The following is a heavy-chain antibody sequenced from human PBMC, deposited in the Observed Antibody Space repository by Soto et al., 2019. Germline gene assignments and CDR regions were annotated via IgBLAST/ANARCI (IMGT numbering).Heavy chain of an antibody. Sequence: PGGSLRLSCAASGFTFSSYAMHWVRQAPGKGLEWVAVISYDGSNKYYADSVKGRFTISRDNSKNTLYLQMNSLRAEDTAVYYCAKDRISDYWGQGTLVTVSS. V-gene: IGHV3-30-3*01. J-gene: IGHJ4*02. CDR3: AKDRISDY. D-gene: IGHD3-3*01. CDR2: ISYDGSNK. CDR1: GFTFSSYA.